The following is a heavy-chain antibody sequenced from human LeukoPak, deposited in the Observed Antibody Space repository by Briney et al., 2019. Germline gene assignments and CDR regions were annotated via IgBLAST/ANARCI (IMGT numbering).Heavy chain of an antibody. V-gene: IGHV3-33*05. CDR3: ARRDPITIHY. D-gene: IGHD5-24*01. Sequence: GGSLRLSCAASGFTFSSYSMQWVRQTPGKVLEWVGIMSNSGENTFYGEAVKGRFTISRDNSKNTLYLQMNSLRDEDTAVYYCARRDPITIHYWGQGILVTVSS. J-gene: IGHJ4*02. CDR2: MSNSGENT. CDR1: GFTFSSYS.